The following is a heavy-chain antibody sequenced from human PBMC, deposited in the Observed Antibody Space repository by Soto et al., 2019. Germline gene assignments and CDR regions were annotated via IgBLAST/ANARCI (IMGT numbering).Heavy chain of an antibody. J-gene: IGHJ4*02. CDR3: ARGLLGIATTSPFYH. CDR1: GGSFSGYY. CDR2: INHSGST. Sequence: PSETLSLTCAVYGGSFSGYYWSWIRQPPGKGLEWIGEINHSGSTNYNPSLKSRVTISVDTSKNQFPLKLSSVTAAGTAVYYCARGLLGIATTSPFYHWGQGTLVTVSS. D-gene: IGHD6-13*01. V-gene: IGHV4-34*01.